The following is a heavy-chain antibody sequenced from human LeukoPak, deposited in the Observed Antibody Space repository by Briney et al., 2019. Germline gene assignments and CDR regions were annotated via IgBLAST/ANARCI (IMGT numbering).Heavy chain of an antibody. V-gene: IGHV4-4*07. D-gene: IGHD2-2*01. CDR2: IYTSGST. CDR3: ARGVLVVVPAAGAFDI. CDR1: GGSISSYY. J-gene: IGHJ3*02. Sequence: SETLSLTCTVSGGSISSYYWSWIRQPAGKGLEWIGRIYTSGSTNYNPSLKSRVTMSVDTSKNQSSLKLSSVTAADTAVYYCARGVLVVVPAAGAFDIWGQGTMVTVSS.